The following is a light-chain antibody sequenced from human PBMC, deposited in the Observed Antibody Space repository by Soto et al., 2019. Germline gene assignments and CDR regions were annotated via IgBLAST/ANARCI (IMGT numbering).Light chain of an antibody. CDR3: AAWDDGLNGL. CDR2: GNN. V-gene: IGLV1-44*01. J-gene: IGLJ3*02. Sequence: QTVVIQPPSASGTPGQRVTISCSGGSSNIGSNAVLWYQQLPGTAPKLLIYGNNQRPSGVPDRFSGSKSGTSASLAISGLQSEDEADYYCAAWDDGLNGLFGGGTKLTVL. CDR1: SSNIGSNA.